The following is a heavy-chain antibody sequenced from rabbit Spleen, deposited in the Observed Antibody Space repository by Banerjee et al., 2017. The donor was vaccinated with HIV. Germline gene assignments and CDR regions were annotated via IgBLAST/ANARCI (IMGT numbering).Heavy chain of an antibody. D-gene: IGHD7-1*01. Sequence: QSLEESGGDLVKPGASLTLTCTASGFSFSNRYYMCWVRQAPGKGLEWIACIASGTIGAAYYANWASGRFTISKTSSTTVTLQMTSLTAADTATYFCARETWGVTGNYGLWGPGTLVTVS. CDR2: IASGTIGAA. V-gene: IGHV1S40*01. CDR1: GFSFSNRYY. J-gene: IGHJ4*01. CDR3: ARETWGVTGNYGL.